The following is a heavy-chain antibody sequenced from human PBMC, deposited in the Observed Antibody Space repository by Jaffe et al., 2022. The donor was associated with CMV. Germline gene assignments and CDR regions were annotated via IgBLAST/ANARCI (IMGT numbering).Heavy chain of an antibody. J-gene: IGHJ4*02. D-gene: IGHD4-4*01. Sequence: EVQLVESGGGLIQPGGSLRLSCAASGFTVSRNHMNWVRQAPGKGLEWVSLIYSGGSTYYADSVRGRFTISRDNSKNTLYLQMNSLRAEDTAVYYCARDPDYSNQFDYWGQGTLVTVSS. CDR3: ARDPDYSNQFDY. CDR2: IYSGGST. V-gene: IGHV3-53*01. CDR1: GFTVSRNH.